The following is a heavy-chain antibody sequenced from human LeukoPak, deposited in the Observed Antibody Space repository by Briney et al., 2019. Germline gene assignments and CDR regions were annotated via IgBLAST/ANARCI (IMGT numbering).Heavy chain of an antibody. CDR1: GITFNSYG. Sequence: GGSLRLSCTVSGITFNSYGMHWVRQAPGKGLEWVAFIRYDGSNKYYADSMKGRFTISRDNSKNTLYLQMNSLRPEDTAVYYCAKVHRRWNYGDSAYIDYWGQGTLVTVPS. CDR3: AKVHRRWNYGDSAYIDY. D-gene: IGHD4-17*01. J-gene: IGHJ4*02. V-gene: IGHV3-30*02. CDR2: IRYDGSNK.